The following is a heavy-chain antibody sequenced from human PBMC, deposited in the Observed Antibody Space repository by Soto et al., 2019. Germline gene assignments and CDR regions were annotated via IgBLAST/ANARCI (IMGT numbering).Heavy chain of an antibody. J-gene: IGHJ5*02. Sequence: SETLSLTCTVSGGSISSGGYYWSWIRQHPGKGLEWIGYIYYSGSTYYNPSLKGRVTISVDTSKNQFSLKLSSVTAADTAVYYCARGGVVTAIIENWFDPWGQGTLVTVSS. V-gene: IGHV4-31*03. CDR2: IYYSGST. CDR3: ARGGVVTAIIENWFDP. D-gene: IGHD2-21*02. CDR1: GGSISSGGYY.